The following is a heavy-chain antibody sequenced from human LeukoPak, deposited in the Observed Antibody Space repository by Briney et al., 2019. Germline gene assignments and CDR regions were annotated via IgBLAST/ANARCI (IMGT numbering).Heavy chain of an antibody. CDR3: ARKPVSSISGWSNDY. Sequence: ASVKVSCKASGYTFTSYGISWVRQAPRQGLEWMGWFSAYDGNTNYAQKLQGRVTMTTDTSTSTAYMELRSLRSDDTAVYYRARKPVSSISGWSNDYWGQGTLVTVSS. D-gene: IGHD6-19*01. J-gene: IGHJ4*02. V-gene: IGHV1-18*01. CDR2: FSAYDGNT. CDR1: GYTFTSYG.